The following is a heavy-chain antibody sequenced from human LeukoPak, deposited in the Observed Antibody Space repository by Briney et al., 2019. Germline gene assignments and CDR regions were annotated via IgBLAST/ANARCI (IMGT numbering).Heavy chain of an antibody. D-gene: IGHD7-27*01. Sequence: SSETLSLTCIVSGXSVSSGNYYWSWIRQPPGKGLEWIGYIYYSGSTNYNPSLKSRVTISLDTSKNQFSLNLGSVTAADTAVFYCARVSTGSMTIDYWGQGTLVTVSS. CDR1: GXSVSSGNYY. J-gene: IGHJ4*02. CDR2: IYYSGST. V-gene: IGHV4-61*01. CDR3: ARVSTGSMTIDY.